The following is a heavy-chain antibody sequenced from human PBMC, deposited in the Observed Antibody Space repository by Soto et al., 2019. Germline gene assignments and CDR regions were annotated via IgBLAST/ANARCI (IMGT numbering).Heavy chain of an antibody. D-gene: IGHD2-15*01. CDR2: VYYSGIT. CDR1: GGSISSGGYY. J-gene: IGHJ3*02. Sequence: SETLSLTCTVSGGSISSGGYYWSWIRQHPGKGLEWIGYVYYSGITDYNPSLKSRVSISVDTSKNQFSLKLSSVTAADTAVYYCARHKVGVDGFDIWGQATMVTVSS. V-gene: IGHV4-61*08. CDR3: ARHKVGVDGFDI.